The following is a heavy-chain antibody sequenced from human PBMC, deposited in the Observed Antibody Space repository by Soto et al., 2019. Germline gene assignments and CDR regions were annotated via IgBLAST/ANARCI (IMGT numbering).Heavy chain of an antibody. D-gene: IGHD1-1*01. CDR1: GFSLSTSGVS. V-gene: IGHV2-5*02. CDR2: LYWDDDK. Sequence: SGPTLVNPTQTLTLTCTFSGFSLSTSGVSVGWIRQPPGKALEWLALLYWDDDKRYSPSLKNRLTITKDTSKNQVVLTMTNMVPVDTTAFYCADRMSFPSTYNWIXYWGQGTLVTVSS. J-gene: IGHJ4*02. CDR3: ADRMSFPSTYNWIXY.